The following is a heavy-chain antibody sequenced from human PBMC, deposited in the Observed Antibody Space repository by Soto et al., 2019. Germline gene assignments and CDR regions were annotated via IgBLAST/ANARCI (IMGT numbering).Heavy chain of an antibody. D-gene: IGHD1-1*01. J-gene: IGHJ6*02. CDR3: VKSAITTAVLKDYYGMDL. CDR2: ISGDGSKR. Sequence: GGSLRLSCAASEFTFSSNGMQWVRQAAGKGLEWVAGISGDGSKRYYADSLKGRFTISRDNSKNMLHLQMNNLRPEDTAVYYCVKSAITTAVLKDYYGMDLWGQGTTVTVSS. CDR1: EFTFSSNG. V-gene: IGHV3-30*18.